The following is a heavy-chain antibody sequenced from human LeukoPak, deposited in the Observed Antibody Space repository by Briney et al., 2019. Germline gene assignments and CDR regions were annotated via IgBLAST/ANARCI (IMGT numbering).Heavy chain of an antibody. CDR3: ARESEGYCSGGSCYYYYGMDV. Sequence: SETLSLTCTVSGGSISSSSYYWGWIRQPPGKGLEWIGGIYYSGSTYYNPSLKSRVTISVDTSKNQFSLKLSSVTAADTAVYYCARESEGYCSGGSCYYYYGMDVWGQGTTVTVSS. V-gene: IGHV4-39*07. CDR2: IYYSGST. CDR1: GGSISSSSYY. J-gene: IGHJ6*02. D-gene: IGHD2-15*01.